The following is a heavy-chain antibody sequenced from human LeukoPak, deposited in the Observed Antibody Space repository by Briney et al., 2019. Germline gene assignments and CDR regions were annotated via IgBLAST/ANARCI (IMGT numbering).Heavy chain of an antibody. V-gene: IGHV4-59*01. CDR3: ARRTYFYDSSGYHFDY. Sequence: PSETLSLTRTVSGGPISSYYWSWTRQPPGKARECIRYIYYSGSTNYNPSLKSRVTISVDTSKNQFSLKLSSVTAADTAVYYCARRTYFYDSSGYHFDYWGQGTLVSVSS. CDR2: IYYSGST. J-gene: IGHJ4*02. D-gene: IGHD3-22*01. CDR1: GGPISSYY.